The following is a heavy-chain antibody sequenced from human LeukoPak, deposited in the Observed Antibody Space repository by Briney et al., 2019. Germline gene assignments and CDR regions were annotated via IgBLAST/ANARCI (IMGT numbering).Heavy chain of an antibody. Sequence: GGSLRLSCAASGITCSTYSMNWVRQAPGKGLEWVSSISSSSSYIYYADSGKGRFTIYRDNAKNSLYLQMNSLRAEDTAVYYCATERAIILFGAFDIWGQGTMVTVSS. D-gene: IGHD3-3*01. CDR2: ISSSSSYI. CDR3: ATERAIILFGAFDI. CDR1: GITCSTYS. J-gene: IGHJ3*02. V-gene: IGHV3-21*01.